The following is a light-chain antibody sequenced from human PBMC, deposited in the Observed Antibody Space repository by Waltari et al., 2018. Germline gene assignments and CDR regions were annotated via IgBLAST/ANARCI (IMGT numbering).Light chain of an antibody. CDR1: SLRRYY. CDR3: LSRDTSSTRL. V-gene: IGLV3-19*01. Sequence: SSELTQDPAVSVALGQTVRITCQGDSLRRYYANWYQQRPGQAPILFLYGQDNRPYVIPDRFSGSTSGNTASLTITGAQAEDEADYYCLSRDTSSTRLFGGGTRLTV. J-gene: IGLJ2*01. CDR2: GQD.